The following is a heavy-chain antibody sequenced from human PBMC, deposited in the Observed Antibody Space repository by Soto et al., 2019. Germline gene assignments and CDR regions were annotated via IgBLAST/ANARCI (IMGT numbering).Heavy chain of an antibody. CDR2: ISHTDRLT. D-gene: IGHD6-13*01. CDR1: GFTFSYYE. Sequence: EVQLAESGGDLVQPGGSLRRSCVGSGFTFSYYEMNWVRQAPGKGLERVAFISHTDRLTHYPDSVKGRFTISRDNAKNSLYLEMTNLRVGDTAVYYCARDTGRASADLWGQGTLVSVSS. CDR3: ARDTGRASADL. V-gene: IGHV3-48*03. J-gene: IGHJ5*02.